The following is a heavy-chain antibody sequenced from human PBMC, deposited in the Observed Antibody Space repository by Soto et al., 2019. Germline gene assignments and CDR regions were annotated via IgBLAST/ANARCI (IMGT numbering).Heavy chain of an antibody. D-gene: IGHD6-19*01. CDR1: GGSVSSRGFY. Sequence: PSETLSLTCSVSGGSVSSRGFYWTWLRQPPGKGLEWIGYMAFDGRTNYNPSLNSRVTISQDTSKNQCSLKMGSVTAADTAIYYCARLPDISGWPSDFWGQGTLVTVSS. CDR2: MAFDGRT. J-gene: IGHJ4*02. V-gene: IGHV4-61*08. CDR3: ARLPDISGWPSDF.